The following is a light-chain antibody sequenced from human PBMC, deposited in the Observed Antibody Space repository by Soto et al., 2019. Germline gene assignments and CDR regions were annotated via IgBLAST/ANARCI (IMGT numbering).Light chain of an antibody. CDR2: GAS. CDR3: QQYSNWPSWT. J-gene: IGKJ1*01. Sequence: EKVMTQSPATLSMSPGERATLSCRASQSVSSFLAWYQQKPGQAPRLLIYGASTRATGIPARFSGNGSGTEFTLTISSLQSEDFAVYYCQQYSNWPSWTFGQGTKVEVK. CDR1: QSVSSF. V-gene: IGKV3-15*01.